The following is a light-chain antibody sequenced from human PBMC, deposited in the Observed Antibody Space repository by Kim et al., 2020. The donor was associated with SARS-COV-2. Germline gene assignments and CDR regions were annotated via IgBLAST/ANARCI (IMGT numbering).Light chain of an antibody. V-gene: IGKV1-39*01. CDR2: AAS. Sequence: DIQMTQSPSSLSASVGDRGTITCRASQSISSYLNWYQQKPGKAPKLLIYAASSLQSGVPSRFSGSGSGTDFTLTISCLQPEDFATYYCQQSYSTPYTFGQETKLEI. J-gene: IGKJ2*01. CDR1: QSISSY. CDR3: QQSYSTPYT.